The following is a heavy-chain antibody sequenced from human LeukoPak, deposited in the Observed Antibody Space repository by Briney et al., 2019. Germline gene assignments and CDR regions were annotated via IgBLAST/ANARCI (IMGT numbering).Heavy chain of an antibody. V-gene: IGHV3-23*01. Sequence: GGSLRLSCAASGFTFSTYAMNWVRQAPAKGLEWVSTIGGGGPTTDYADSVKDRFTISRVNSKNTLYLQMNSLRAEDTAVYFCARGFLGGTDQYFDSWGQGTLVTVSS. CDR2: IGGGGPTT. CDR1: GFTFSTYA. CDR3: ARGFLGGTDQYFDS. J-gene: IGHJ4*02. D-gene: IGHD6-19*01.